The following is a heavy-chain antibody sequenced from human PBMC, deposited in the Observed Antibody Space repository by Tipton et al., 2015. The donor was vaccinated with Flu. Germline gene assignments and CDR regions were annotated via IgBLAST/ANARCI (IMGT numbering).Heavy chain of an antibody. V-gene: IGHV4-61*02. D-gene: IGHD4-17*01. CDR1: GGSISSGSYY. CDR3: AREGAKSDYGDYGVDAFDI. J-gene: IGHJ3*02. CDR2: IYTSGSV. Sequence: TLSLTCTVSGGSISSGSYYWSWIRQPAGEGLEWIGRIYTSGSVNYNPSLKSRVTISVDTSKNQFSLKLSSVTAADTAVYYCAREGAKSDYGDYGVDAFDIWGQGTMVTVSS.